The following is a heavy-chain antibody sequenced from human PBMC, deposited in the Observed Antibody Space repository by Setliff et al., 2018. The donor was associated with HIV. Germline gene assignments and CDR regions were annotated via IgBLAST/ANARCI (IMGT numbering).Heavy chain of an antibody. D-gene: IGHD2-21*02. Sequence: TSETLSLTCAVSGYSVSSGYYWAWIRQPPGKGLEWIGSIYHGGTTYYNPSLKSRSTISEDTSKNQFSLSLSSVTAADTAVYYCVRDPPLTPTDADHPFDIWGQGKWSPSPQ. V-gene: IGHV4-38-2*02. CDR1: GYSVSSGYY. CDR3: VRDPPLTPTDADHPFDI. CDR2: IYHGGTT. J-gene: IGHJ3*02.